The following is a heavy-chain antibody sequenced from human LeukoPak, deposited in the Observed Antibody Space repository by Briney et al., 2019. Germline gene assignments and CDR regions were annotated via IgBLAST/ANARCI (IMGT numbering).Heavy chain of an antibody. CDR3: ARYCSSTSCYRSPDAFDI. CDR2: ISGTGYNT. V-gene: IGHV3-23*01. Sequence: PGGSLRLSCAASGFTFRNCAMSWVRQAPGKGLEWVSGISGTGYNTYYADSVKGRFTISRDNSKNTLYLQMNSLRAEDTAVYYCARYCSSTSCYRSPDAFDIWGQGTMVTVSS. J-gene: IGHJ3*02. CDR1: GFTFRNCA. D-gene: IGHD2-2*01.